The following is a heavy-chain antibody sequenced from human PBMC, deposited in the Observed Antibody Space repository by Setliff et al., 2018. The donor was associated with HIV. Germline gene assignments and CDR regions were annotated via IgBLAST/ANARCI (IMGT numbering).Heavy chain of an antibody. V-gene: IGHV5-51*01. Sequence: HGESLKISCKGSGYSFKTYWIGWVRQLPGKGLEWMGIIYPGDSDTRYSPPFEGQVTISADKSISTAYLQWSSLKASDTAMYYCARHRHSSSFLIENFDSWGQGTLVTVS. CDR2: IYPGDSDT. D-gene: IGHD6-6*01. CDR1: GYSFKTYW. J-gene: IGHJ4*02. CDR3: ARHRHSSSFLIENFDS.